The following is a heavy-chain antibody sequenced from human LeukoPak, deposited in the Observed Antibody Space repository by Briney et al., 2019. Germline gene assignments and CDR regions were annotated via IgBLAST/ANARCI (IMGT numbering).Heavy chain of an antibody. D-gene: IGHD2-2*01. CDR3: ARGVLPAAIAWFDP. CDR1: GFTFTGYS. V-gene: IGHV3-21*01. J-gene: IGHJ5*02. Sequence: GGSLRLSCAASGFTFTGYSMNWVRQAPGKGLEWVSSISSSSSYIYYADSVKGRFTISRDNTKNSLYLQMNSLRAEDTAVYYCARGVLPAAIAWFDPWGQGTLVTVSS. CDR2: ISSSSSYI.